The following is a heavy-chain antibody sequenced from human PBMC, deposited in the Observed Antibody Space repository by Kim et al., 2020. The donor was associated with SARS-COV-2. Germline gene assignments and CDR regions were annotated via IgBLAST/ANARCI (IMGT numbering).Heavy chain of an antibody. V-gene: IGHV1-18*01. CDR2: ISAYNGNT. CDR1: GYTFTSYG. D-gene: IGHD6-25*01. J-gene: IGHJ5*02. Sequence: ASVKVSCKASGYTFTSYGISWVRQAPGQGLEWMGWISAYNGNTNYAQKLQGRVTMTTDTSTSTAYMELRSLRSDDTAVYYCARVVDAATDEGELGVGHWFDPWGQGTLVTVSS. CDR3: ARVVDAATDEGELGVGHWFDP.